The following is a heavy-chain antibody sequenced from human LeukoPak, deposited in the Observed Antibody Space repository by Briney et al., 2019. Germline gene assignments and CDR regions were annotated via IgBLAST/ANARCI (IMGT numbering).Heavy chain of an antibody. Sequence: GGSLRLSCAASGITFDTAWMTWVRQAPGKGLEWVGRIKSNRDGGTTDYGAPVKGRFTISRDDSKNTVYLQMTSLKIEDTAVYYCTTEVRLWDPRTDFWGQGTQVTVSS. CDR3: TTEVRLWDPRTDF. CDR1: GITFDTAW. J-gene: IGHJ4*02. D-gene: IGHD3-16*01. CDR2: IKSNRDGGTT. V-gene: IGHV3-15*01.